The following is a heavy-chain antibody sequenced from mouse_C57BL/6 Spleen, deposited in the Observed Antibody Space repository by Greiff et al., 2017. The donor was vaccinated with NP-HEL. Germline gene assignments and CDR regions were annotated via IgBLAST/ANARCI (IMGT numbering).Heavy chain of an antibody. CDR1: GYTFTSYW. CDR2: IYPGSGST. CDR3: ARFGYYWYFDV. J-gene: IGHJ1*03. D-gene: IGHD2-2*01. Sequence: QVQLQQPGAELVKPGASVKLSCKASGYTFTSYWMQWVKQRPGQGLEWIGDIYPGSGSTNYNEKFKSKATLTVDTSSSTAYMQLSSLTSEDSAVYYCARFGYYWYFDVWGTGTTVTVSS. V-gene: IGHV1-55*01.